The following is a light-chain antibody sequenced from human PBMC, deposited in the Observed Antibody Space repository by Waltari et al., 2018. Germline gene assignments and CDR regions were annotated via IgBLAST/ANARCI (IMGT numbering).Light chain of an antibody. CDR2: DAS. Sequence: DIQVTQSPSTLSASVGDRVTITCRASQSIVVWLAWYQQKPGKAPNLLIYDASNLESGVPSRFSGSGSETDFTFTITSLQPEDIATYHCQQYANLPHTFGQGTRLEIK. V-gene: IGKV1-33*01. J-gene: IGKJ5*01. CDR3: QQYANLPHT. CDR1: QSIVVW.